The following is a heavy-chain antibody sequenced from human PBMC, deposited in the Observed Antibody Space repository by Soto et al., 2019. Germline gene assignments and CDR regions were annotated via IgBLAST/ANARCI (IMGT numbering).Heavy chain of an antibody. CDR2: IKQDGSEK. CDR1: GFTFSSYW. J-gene: IGHJ4*02. D-gene: IGHD3-10*01. CDR3: AKVPFSYGSGSYYFDY. V-gene: IGHV3-7*02. Sequence: GGSLRLSCAASGFTFSSYWMSWVRQAPGKGLEWVANIKQDGSEKYYADPVKGRFTISRDNSKNTLYLQMNSLRTEDTAVYYCAKVPFSYGSGSYYFDYWGQGALVTVSS.